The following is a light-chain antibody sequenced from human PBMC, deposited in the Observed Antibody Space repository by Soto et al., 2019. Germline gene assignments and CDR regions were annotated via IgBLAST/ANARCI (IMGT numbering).Light chain of an antibody. CDR1: TGAVTSGYY. Sequence: QAVVTQEPSLTVSTGGTVTLTCASSTGAVTSGYYPNWFQQKAGQAPRVLIYSTSNKHSWTPARFSGSLLGGKAALTLSGVQPEDEAEYYCLLYYGGAWVFGGGTKLTVL. J-gene: IGLJ3*02. CDR2: STS. V-gene: IGLV7-43*01. CDR3: LLYYGGAWV.